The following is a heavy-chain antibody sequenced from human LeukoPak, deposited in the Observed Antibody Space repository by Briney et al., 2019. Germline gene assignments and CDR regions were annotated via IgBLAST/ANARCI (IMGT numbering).Heavy chain of an antibody. D-gene: IGHD2-2*01. CDR2: IYYSGST. V-gene: IGHV4-30-4*01. CDR1: GDSISSGDYC. CDR3: ARGEKDIVVVPAATNWFDP. Sequence: SQTLSLTCTVSGDSISSGDYCWSWIRQPPGKGLEWIGYIYYSGSTNYNPSLKSRVTISVDTSKNQFSLKLSSVTAADTAVYYCARGEKDIVVVPAATNWFDPWGQGTLVTVSS. J-gene: IGHJ5*02.